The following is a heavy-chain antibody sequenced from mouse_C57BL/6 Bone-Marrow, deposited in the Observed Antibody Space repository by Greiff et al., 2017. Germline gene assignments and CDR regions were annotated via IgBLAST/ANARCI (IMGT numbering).Heavy chain of an antibody. V-gene: IGHV5-6*01. CDR3: ARQQLGRFAY. Sequence: DVHLVESGGDLVKPGGSLKLSCAASGFTFSSYGMSWVRQTPDERLEWVATISSGGSYTYYPDSVKGRFTISRDNAKNTLYLQMSSLKSEDTAMYYCARQQLGRFAYWGQGTLVTVSA. D-gene: IGHD4-1*02. CDR2: ISSGGSYT. CDR1: GFTFSSYG. J-gene: IGHJ3*01.